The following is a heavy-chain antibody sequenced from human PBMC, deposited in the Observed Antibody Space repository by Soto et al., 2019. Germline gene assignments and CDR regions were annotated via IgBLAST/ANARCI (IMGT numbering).Heavy chain of an antibody. Sequence: SESLSLTCAVSSYSISRGFYWGWLRPPPGKGLEWIGSIYHSGSAYYNPSLKSRVTMSVDTSKNQFSLKLSSVTAADTAVYYCARDSSAYYRTNWFDPWGQGTLVTVSS. CDR1: SYSISRGFY. CDR2: IYHSGSA. CDR3: ARDSSAYYRTNWFDP. V-gene: IGHV4-38-2*02. J-gene: IGHJ5*02. D-gene: IGHD3-22*01.